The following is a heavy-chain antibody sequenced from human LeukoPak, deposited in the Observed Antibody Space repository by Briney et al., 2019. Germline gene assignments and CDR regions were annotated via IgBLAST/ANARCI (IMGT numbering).Heavy chain of an antibody. CDR2: INHSGST. J-gene: IGHJ6*02. CDR1: GGTFSGYC. V-gene: IGHV4-34*01. CDR3: ASEYYYYDMDV. Sequence: SETLSLTCAVYGGTFSGYCWTWIRQPPGKGLEWIGEINHSGSTTYNPSLKSRVTISVDTSKNQFSLKLSSVTAADTAVYYCASEYYYYDMDVWGQGTTVTVSS. D-gene: IGHD6-6*01.